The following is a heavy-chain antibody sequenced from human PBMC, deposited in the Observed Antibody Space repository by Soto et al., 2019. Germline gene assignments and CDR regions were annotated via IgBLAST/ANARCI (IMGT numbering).Heavy chain of an antibody. CDR2: IYYSGST. CDR3: ARDGYSYGSVFDY. Sequence: SETLSLTCTVSGGSISSGGYYWSWIRQHPGKGLEWIGYIYYSGSTYYNPSLKSRVTISVDTSKNQFSLKLSSVTAADTAVYYCARDGYSYGSVFDYWGQGTLVTVSS. D-gene: IGHD5-18*01. V-gene: IGHV4-31*03. J-gene: IGHJ4*02. CDR1: GGSISSGGYY.